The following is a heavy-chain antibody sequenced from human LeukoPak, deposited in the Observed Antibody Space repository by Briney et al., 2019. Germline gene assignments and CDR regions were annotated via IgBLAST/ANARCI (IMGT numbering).Heavy chain of an antibody. V-gene: IGHV3-49*04. CDR3: ARASVVGITGLPDY. Sequence: GGSLRLSCTASGFTFGDYAMTWVRQAPGKGLEWVGFIRSNSYGGTADYAASVKGRFTISGDGSKSIAYLQMNSLKTEDTAVYFCARASVVGITGLPDYWGQGTLVTVSS. CDR1: GFTFGDYA. CDR2: IRSNSYGGTA. J-gene: IGHJ4*02. D-gene: IGHD1-26*01.